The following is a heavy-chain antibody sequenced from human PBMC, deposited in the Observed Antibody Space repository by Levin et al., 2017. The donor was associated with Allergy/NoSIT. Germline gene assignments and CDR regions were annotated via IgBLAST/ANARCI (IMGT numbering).Heavy chain of an antibody. J-gene: IGHJ4*02. CDR2: ITGSGGST. Sequence: LSGGSLRLSCAASGFTFSSYAMTWVRQAPGKGLEWVSSITGSGGSTYYADSVKGRFTISRDNSNNTLFLQMNSLRAEDTAVYYCAKTGGWYGAGYFDYWGQGTLVTVSS. CDR1: GFTFSSYA. CDR3: AKTGGWYGAGYFDY. V-gene: IGHV3-23*01. D-gene: IGHD6-19*01.